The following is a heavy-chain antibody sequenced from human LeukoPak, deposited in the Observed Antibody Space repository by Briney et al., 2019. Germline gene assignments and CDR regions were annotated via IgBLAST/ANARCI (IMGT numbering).Heavy chain of an antibody. CDR2: IKSKTDGGTT. J-gene: IGHJ4*02. D-gene: IGHD3-22*01. CDR1: GFTFRNAW. Sequence: PGGSLRLSCAVPGFTFRNAWMSWVRQAPGKGLEWVGRIKSKTDGGTTDYAAPVKGRFTISRDDSKNTLYLQMNSLKTEDTAVYYCTTDYYYDSSGYHFGWGQGTLVTVSS. CDR3: TTDYYYDSSGYHFG. V-gene: IGHV3-15*01.